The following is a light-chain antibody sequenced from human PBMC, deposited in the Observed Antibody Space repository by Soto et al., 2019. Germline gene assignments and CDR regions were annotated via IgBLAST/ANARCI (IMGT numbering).Light chain of an antibody. J-gene: IGKJ1*01. V-gene: IGKV1-39*01. CDR3: QQSYSTPWT. CDR1: QSISSY. CDR2: AAS. Sequence: DIQMTQSPSSLSASVGDRVTITCRASQSISSYLNWYQQKPRIAPKLLIYAASSLQSGVPSRFSGSGSGTDFTLTIGSLQPEDFATYYCQQSYSTPWTFGQGTKVEIK.